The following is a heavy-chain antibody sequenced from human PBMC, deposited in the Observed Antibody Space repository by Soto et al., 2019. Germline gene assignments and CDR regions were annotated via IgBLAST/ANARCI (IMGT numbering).Heavy chain of an antibody. Sequence: PGGSLRLSCAASGLTFSDYGMHWVRQAPGKGLEWVAVISYDGGDKSYAESVKGRFTISRDNSKNTLYLQMNSLRPEDTGLYYCAKSPYWTQGPVDYWGQGTLVTVSS. J-gene: IGHJ4*02. V-gene: IGHV3-30*18. CDR2: ISYDGGDK. D-gene: IGHD1-1*01. CDR3: AKSPYWTQGPVDY. CDR1: GLTFSDYG.